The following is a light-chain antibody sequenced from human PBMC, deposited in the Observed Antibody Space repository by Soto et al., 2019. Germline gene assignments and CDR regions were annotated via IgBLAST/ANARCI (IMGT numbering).Light chain of an antibody. J-gene: IGKJ1*01. V-gene: IGKV3-20*01. CDR3: HQYGSSQT. CDR1: QSVSSSY. Sequence: EIVLTQSPGTLSLSPGERATLSCRASQSVSSSYLAWYQQKPGQAPRLLIYGASSRATGIPDRFSGSGSGTDFTLTISRQEPEDSAVYYCHQYGSSQTFGQGTKVDIK. CDR2: GAS.